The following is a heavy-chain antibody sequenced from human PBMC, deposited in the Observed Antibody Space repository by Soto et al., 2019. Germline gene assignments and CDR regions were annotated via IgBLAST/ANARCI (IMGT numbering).Heavy chain of an antibody. CDR2: IYYSGST. D-gene: IGHD3-9*01. CDR1: GGSISSYY. CDR3: ARETYGDYVGYFEP. J-gene: IGHJ5*02. V-gene: IGHV4-59*12. Sequence: SETLSLTCTVSGGSISSYYWIWIRQPPGKGLEWIGYIYYSGSTNYNPSLKSRVIISVDRSKNQFSLKVRSVTAADTAVYYCARETYGDYVGYFEPWGLGIQVTVSS.